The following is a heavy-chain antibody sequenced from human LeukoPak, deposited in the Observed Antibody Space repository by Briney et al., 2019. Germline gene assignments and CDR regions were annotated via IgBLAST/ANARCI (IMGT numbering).Heavy chain of an antibody. V-gene: IGHV3-15*01. Sequence: GGSLRLSCAASGFTFSNAWMSWVRQAPGKGLEWVGRIKSKTDGGTIDHAAPVKGRFTISGDDSKNTLYLQMNSLKTEDTAVYYCTTDRPLAAAGVWNAFDIWGQGTMVTVSS. J-gene: IGHJ3*02. CDR1: GFTFSNAW. CDR3: TTDRPLAAAGVWNAFDI. CDR2: IKSKTDGGTI. D-gene: IGHD6-13*01.